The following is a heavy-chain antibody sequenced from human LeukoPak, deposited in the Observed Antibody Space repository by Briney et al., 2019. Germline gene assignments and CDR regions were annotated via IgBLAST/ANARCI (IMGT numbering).Heavy chain of an antibody. CDR1: GFTFSDAW. J-gene: IGHJ4*02. CDR3: MSDLDN. CDR2: IKTKGEGGTV. Sequence: GGSLRLSCATSGFTFSDAWMTWVRQAQGKGLEWVGRIKTKGEGGTVDYAAPVKSRFTISRDDSKNTFYLQMNSLKTEDTAMYYCMSDLDNWGQGTPVTVSS. V-gene: IGHV3-15*01.